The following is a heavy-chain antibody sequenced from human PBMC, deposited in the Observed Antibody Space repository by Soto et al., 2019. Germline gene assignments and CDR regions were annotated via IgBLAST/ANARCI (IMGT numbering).Heavy chain of an antibody. CDR2: IQSDRHI. CDR3: GSESYNNSAYY. CDR1: GFTFSSCA. V-gene: IGHV3-23*05. Sequence: PGGSLRLSCAASGFTFSSCAMGWVRQAPGKGLQWVAHIQSDRHIDYADSVKDRFTISRDTSRNTLYLQMNSLRPEDTALYYCGSESYNNSAYYWGQGALVTVSS. J-gene: IGHJ4*01. D-gene: IGHD1-20*01.